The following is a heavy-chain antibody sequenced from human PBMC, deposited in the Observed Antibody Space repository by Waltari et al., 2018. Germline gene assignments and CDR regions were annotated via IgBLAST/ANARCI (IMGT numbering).Heavy chain of an antibody. CDR1: GYTLTSYG. V-gene: IGHV1-18*01. D-gene: IGHD6-13*01. CDR2: DSAKDSNA. CDR3: ARALMYSNPPGP. J-gene: IGHJ5*02. Sequence: QVQLVQSGAEVKKPGASVKVSCKASGYTLTSYGISWVRQAPGQGLEWMGWDSAKDSNANDAQRLQGGVTMTTDTTTSTAYVGLRSLGSDDTAVYYGARALMYSNPPGPWGQGTLVTVSS.